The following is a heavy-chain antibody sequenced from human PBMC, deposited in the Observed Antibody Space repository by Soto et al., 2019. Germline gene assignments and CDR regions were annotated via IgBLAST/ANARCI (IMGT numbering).Heavy chain of an antibody. CDR2: MNPNSGNT. Sequence: GASVKVSCKASGYTFTSYDINWVRQATGQGLEWMGWMNPNSGNTGYAQKFQGRVTMTRNTSISTAYMELSSLRSEDTAVYYCARQYYDRGAFGIWGQGTMVTVSS. CDR1: GYTFTSYD. V-gene: IGHV1-8*01. CDR3: ARQYYDRGAFGI. J-gene: IGHJ3*02. D-gene: IGHD1-26*01.